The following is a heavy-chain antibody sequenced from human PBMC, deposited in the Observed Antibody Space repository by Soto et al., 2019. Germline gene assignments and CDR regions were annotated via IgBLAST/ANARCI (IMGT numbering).Heavy chain of an antibody. Sequence: QLQLQESGPGLVKPSETLSLTCTVSGDSISSSYYYWGWIRQPPGKGLAWIGTISYGGTPYYNPSLKSRVTISVDTPNDQFSLKVDSVTAADTAVYYCARSTRSLYDPFVICGQGTMVTVSS. CDR2: ISYGGTP. CDR3: ARSTRSLYDPFVI. V-gene: IGHV4-39*01. D-gene: IGHD2-15*01. CDR1: GDSISSSYYY. J-gene: IGHJ3*02.